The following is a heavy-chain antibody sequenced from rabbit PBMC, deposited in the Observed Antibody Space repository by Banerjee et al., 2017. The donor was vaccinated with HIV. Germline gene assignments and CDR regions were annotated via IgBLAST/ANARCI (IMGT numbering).Heavy chain of an antibody. CDR1: GFSFSSGYN. CDR2: IDGGSSDTT. D-gene: IGHD8-1*01. Sequence: QEQLVESGGGLVQPEGSLTLTCKASGFSFSSGYNMCWVRQAPGKGLEWIGCIDGGSSDTTYYASWAKGRFTISKTSSTTVTLQMTSLTAADTATYFCARRAGYVGASYHLWGPGTLVTVS. CDR3: ARRAGYVGASYHL. J-gene: IGHJ4*01. V-gene: IGHV1S45*01.